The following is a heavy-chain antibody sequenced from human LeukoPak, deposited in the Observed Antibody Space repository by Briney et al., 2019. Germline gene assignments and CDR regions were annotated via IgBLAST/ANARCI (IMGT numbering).Heavy chain of an antibody. J-gene: IGHJ3*02. CDR1: GYTFTSYG. V-gene: IGHV1-18*01. CDR3: ARYVKAVAKGAFDI. CDR2: ISAYNGNT. D-gene: IGHD6-19*01. Sequence: GASVKVSCKASGYTFTSYGISWVRQAPGQGLEWMGWISAYNGNTNYAQKLQGRVTVTTDTSTSTAYMELRSLRSDDTAVYYCARYVKAVAKGAFDIWGQGTMVTVSS.